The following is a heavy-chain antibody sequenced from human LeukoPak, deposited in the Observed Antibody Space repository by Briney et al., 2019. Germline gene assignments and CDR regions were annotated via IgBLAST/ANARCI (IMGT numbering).Heavy chain of an antibody. J-gene: IGHJ5*02. D-gene: IGHD3-22*01. CDR2: IYDGGST. Sequence: PSETLSLTCTVSGGSISSYYWSWIRQPPGKGLKWIGYIYDGGSTNYNPSLKSRVTISVDTSKKQFSLKLSSVTAADTAVYYCARGHDYDSSGYSAWFDPRGQGTLVTVSS. V-gene: IGHV4-59*01. CDR3: ARGHDYDSSGYSAWFDP. CDR1: GGSISSYY.